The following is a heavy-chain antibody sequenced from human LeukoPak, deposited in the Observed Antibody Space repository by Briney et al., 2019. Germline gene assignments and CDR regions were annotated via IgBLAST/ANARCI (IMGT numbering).Heavy chain of an antibody. CDR3: ARVYSSSWYRD. CDR1: GGSISSYY. J-gene: IGHJ4*02. V-gene: IGHV4-59*01. D-gene: IGHD6-13*01. CDR2: IYYSGST. Sequence: PSETLSLTCTVSGGSISSYYWSWIRQPPGKGLEWIGYIYYSGSTNYNPSLKSRVTISVDTSKNQFSLKLSSVTAADTAVYYCARVYSSSWYRDWGQGTLVTVSS.